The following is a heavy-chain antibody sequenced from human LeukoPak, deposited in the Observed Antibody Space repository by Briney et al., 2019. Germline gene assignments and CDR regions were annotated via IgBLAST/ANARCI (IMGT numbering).Heavy chain of an antibody. J-gene: IGHJ4*02. D-gene: IGHD3-10*01. V-gene: IGHV4-59*01. CDR1: GGSISSYY. Sequence: SETLSLTCTVSGGSISSYYWSWIRQPPGEGLEWIGYIYNSGSTNNNPSLKSRVTISVDTSKKQISLKLSPVTAADTAVYYCARETPYGSGSYPFDYWGQGILVTVPS. CDR2: IYNSGST. CDR3: ARETPYGSGSYPFDY.